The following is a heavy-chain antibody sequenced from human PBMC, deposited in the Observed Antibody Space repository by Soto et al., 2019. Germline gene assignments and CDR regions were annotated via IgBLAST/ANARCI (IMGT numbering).Heavy chain of an antibody. J-gene: IGHJ4*02. D-gene: IGHD2-2*01. CDR2: INHSGST. CDR3: ARGRAVRVPAPDAARGGDY. V-gene: IGHV4-34*01. CDR1: GGSFSGYY. Sequence: SETLSLTCAVYGGSFSGYYWSWIRQPPGKGLEWIGEINHSGSTNYNPSLKSRVTISVDTSKNQFSLKLSSVTAADTAVYYCARGRAVRVPAPDAARGGDYWGQGTLVTVSS.